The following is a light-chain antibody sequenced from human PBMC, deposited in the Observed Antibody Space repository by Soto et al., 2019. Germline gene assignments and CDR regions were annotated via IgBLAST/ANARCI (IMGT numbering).Light chain of an antibody. CDR3: MQALQTQYT. J-gene: IGKJ2*01. V-gene: IGKV2-28*01. CDR2: LGS. CDR1: QSLLHSNGYNY. Sequence: DIVMTQSPLSLPVTPGEPASISCRSSQSLLHSNGYNYLDWYLQKPGQSPQLLINLGSNRASGVPDRFSGSGSGTDFTLKISRVEAEDVRVYYCMQALQTQYTFGQGTKLEIK.